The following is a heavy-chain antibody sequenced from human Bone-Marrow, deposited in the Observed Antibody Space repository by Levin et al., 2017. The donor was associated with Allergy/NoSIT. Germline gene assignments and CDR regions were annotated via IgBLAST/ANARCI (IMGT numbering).Heavy chain of an antibody. D-gene: IGHD3-10*01. Sequence: GGSLRLSCAASGFTFSTYAMSWVRQAPGKGLEWVATFSGSGGSTFYADSAKGRFTISRDNSENTLFLQMNGLRVEDTAVYYCAKEGDSGSSTYMDVWGKGTTVTVSS. CDR3: AKEGDSGSSTYMDV. CDR2: FSGSGGST. CDR1: GFTFSTYA. V-gene: IGHV3-23*01. J-gene: IGHJ6*03.